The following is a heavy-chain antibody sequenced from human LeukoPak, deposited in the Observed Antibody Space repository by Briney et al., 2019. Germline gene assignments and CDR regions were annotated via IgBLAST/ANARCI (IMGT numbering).Heavy chain of an antibody. D-gene: IGHD1-26*01. CDR3: ARLVGATGSLDY. CDR1: GYSSTSYW. Sequence: GESLKISCKGSGYSSTSYWISWVRQMPGKGLEWMGRIDPCDSYTNYSPSFQGHVTISADKSISTAYLQWSSLKASDTAMYYCARLVGATGSLDYWGQGTLVTVSS. V-gene: IGHV5-10-1*01. J-gene: IGHJ4*02. CDR2: IDPCDSYT.